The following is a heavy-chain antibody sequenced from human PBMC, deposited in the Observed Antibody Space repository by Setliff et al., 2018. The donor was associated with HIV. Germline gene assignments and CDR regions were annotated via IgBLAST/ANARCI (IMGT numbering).Heavy chain of an antibody. CDR1: GGSISSYY. V-gene: IGHV4-59*01. D-gene: IGHD6-19*01. CDR3: ARGPPPSGWWTGSAEYFQH. CDR2: IYYSGST. J-gene: IGHJ1*01. Sequence: PSETLSLTCTVSGGSISSYYWSWIRQPPGKGLEWIGYIYYSGSTNYDPSLKSRVTISVDTSKNQFSLKLSSVTAADTAVYYCARGPPPSGWWTGSAEYFQHWGQGTLVTVSS.